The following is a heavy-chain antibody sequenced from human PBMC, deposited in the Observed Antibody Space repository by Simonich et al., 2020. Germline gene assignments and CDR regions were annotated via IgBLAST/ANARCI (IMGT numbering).Heavy chain of an antibody. D-gene: IGHD3-22*01. CDR3: AKDLGERITMIVVVIDAFDI. Sequence: GGGLVQPGGSLRLYCAASGCTFSSYAMSWVRQAPGKGLEWVSAISGSGGSTYYADAVKGRFTISRDKSKNTLYLQMNSLRAEDTAVYYCAKDLGERITMIVVVIDAFDIWGQGTMVTVSS. V-gene: IGHV3-23*01. CDR1: GCTFSSYA. J-gene: IGHJ3*02. CDR2: ISGSGGST.